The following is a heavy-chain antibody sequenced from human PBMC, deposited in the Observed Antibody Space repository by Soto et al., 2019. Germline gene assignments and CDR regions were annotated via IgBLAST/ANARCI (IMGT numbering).Heavy chain of an antibody. Sequence: QVQLVQSGTEMKKPGASVKVSCKAAGYTFTAYGINWVRQAPGQGLEWMGWISNYNGNTNYAQRLQGRVTMTTDTSTTTASMELRSLRSDDTAVYYCARTHGELRGSGSNEYWGQGTLVTVSS. CDR1: GYTFTAYG. V-gene: IGHV1-18*01. CDR3: ARTHGELRGSGSNEY. D-gene: IGHD3-10*01. CDR2: ISNYNGNT. J-gene: IGHJ4*02.